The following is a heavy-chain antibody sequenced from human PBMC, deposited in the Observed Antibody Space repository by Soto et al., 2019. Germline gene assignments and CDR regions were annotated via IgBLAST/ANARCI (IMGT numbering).Heavy chain of an antibody. V-gene: IGHV4-59*01. CDR1: GGSLHNYY. Sequence: QVQLQESGPGLVKPSETLSLTCTVSGGSLHNYYWSWIRQPPGKGLEWIGYIYYSGSTNYNPSLKSRVTISVDTSKNQFSLKLSSVTAADTAVYYCARRYGSVFDYWGQGTLVTVSS. D-gene: IGHD6-19*01. J-gene: IGHJ4*02. CDR2: IYYSGST. CDR3: ARRYGSVFDY.